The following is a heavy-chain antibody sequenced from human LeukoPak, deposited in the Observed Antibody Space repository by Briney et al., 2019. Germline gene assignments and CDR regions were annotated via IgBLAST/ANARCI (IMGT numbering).Heavy chain of an antibody. CDR2: INHSGNT. Sequence: SETLSLTCAVSGGSFIGYHRNWGRQPPGQGLERIGEINHSGNTNYNPSLQSRVTIAIDTSKNQFSLKLRSLTAADTAVYYCARVPTTVVTTPYYFDDWGQGTLVSVSS. CDR1: GGSFIGYH. D-gene: IGHD4-23*01. CDR3: ARVPTTVVTTPYYFDD. J-gene: IGHJ4*02. V-gene: IGHV4-34*01.